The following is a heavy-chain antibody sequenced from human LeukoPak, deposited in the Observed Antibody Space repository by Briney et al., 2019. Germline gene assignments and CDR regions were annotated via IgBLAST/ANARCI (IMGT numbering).Heavy chain of an antibody. CDR1: GFTVSTKY. V-gene: IGHV3-53*01. CDR3: ARVGDHFHWYLDL. J-gene: IGHJ2*01. CDR2: LYSGSGT. Sequence: GGSLRLSCAACGFTVSTKYMNWVRQAPGKGLEWVSILYSGSGTYYADSVKGRFTISRDSSKNILSLQMNNLRAEDTAVYYCARVGDHFHWYLDLWGRGTLVTVSS. D-gene: IGHD3-10*01.